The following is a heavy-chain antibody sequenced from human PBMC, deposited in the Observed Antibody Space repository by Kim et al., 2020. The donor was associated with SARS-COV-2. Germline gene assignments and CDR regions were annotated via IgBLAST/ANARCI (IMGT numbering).Heavy chain of an antibody. D-gene: IGHD2-8*01. CDR3: ARQLIGGMDV. CDR1: GGSISSYY. J-gene: IGHJ6*02. Sequence: SETLSLTCTVSGGSISSYYWSWIRQPPGKGLEWIGYIYYSGSTNYNPSLKSRVTISVDTSKNQFSLKLSSVTAADTAVYYCARQLIGGMDVWGQGTTVTVSS. V-gene: IGHV4-59*08. CDR2: IYYSGST.